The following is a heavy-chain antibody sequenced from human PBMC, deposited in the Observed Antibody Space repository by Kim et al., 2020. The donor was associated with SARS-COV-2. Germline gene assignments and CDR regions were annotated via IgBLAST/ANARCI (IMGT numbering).Heavy chain of an antibody. D-gene: IGHD3-10*01. CDR3: ATSVGVRGEDY. CDR2: T. Sequence: TKYSQKFQGRVTITRDTSASTAYMELSSLRSEDTAVYYCATSVGVRGEDYWGQGTLVTVSS. V-gene: IGHV1-3*01. J-gene: IGHJ4*02.